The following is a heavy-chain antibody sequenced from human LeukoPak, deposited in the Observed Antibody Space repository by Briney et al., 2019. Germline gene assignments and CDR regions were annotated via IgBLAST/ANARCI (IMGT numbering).Heavy chain of an antibody. Sequence: PGGSLRLSCAASGFTFSSYWMSWVRQAPGKGLEWVANIKQDGSEKYYVDSVKGRFTISRDNAKNSLYLQMNSLRAEDTAVYYCARDPLSSYSSGWYLNWGQGTLVTVSS. CDR3: ARDPLSSYSSGWYLN. CDR1: GFTFSSYW. J-gene: IGHJ4*02. V-gene: IGHV3-7*01. D-gene: IGHD6-19*01. CDR2: IKQDGSEK.